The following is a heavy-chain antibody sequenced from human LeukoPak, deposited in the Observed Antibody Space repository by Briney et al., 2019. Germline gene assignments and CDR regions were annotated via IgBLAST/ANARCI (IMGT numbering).Heavy chain of an antibody. CDR1: GGTFSSYA. CDR2: IIPILGIA. CDR3: ARANIHNYYGSGKGAFDI. J-gene: IGHJ3*02. V-gene: IGHV1-69*04. D-gene: IGHD3-10*01. Sequence: SVKVSCKASGGTFSSYAISWVRQAPGQGLEWMGRIIPILGIANYAQKFQGRVTITADKSTSTAYMELSSLRSEDTAVYYCARANIHNYYGSGKGAFDIWGQGTMVTVSS.